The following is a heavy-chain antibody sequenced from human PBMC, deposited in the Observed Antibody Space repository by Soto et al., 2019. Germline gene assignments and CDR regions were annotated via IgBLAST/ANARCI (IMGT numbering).Heavy chain of an antibody. V-gene: IGHV4-39*01. CDR3: ARLPGDYDILTGSN. Sequence: SETLSLTCTVSGGSISSSSYYWGWIRQPPGKGLEWIGSIYYSGSTYYNPSLKSRVTISVDTSKNQFSLKLSSVTAADTAVYYCARLPGDYDILTGSNWGQGTLVTVS. D-gene: IGHD3-9*01. J-gene: IGHJ4*02. CDR2: IYYSGST. CDR1: GGSISSSSYY.